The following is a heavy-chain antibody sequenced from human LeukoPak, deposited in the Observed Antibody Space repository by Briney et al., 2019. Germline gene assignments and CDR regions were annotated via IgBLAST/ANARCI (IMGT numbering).Heavy chain of an antibody. D-gene: IGHD4-11*01. Sequence: GGSLRLSCAASGFTFSSYEMTWVRQAPGKGLGWVSYISDGGTTMYYADSVKGRFTVSRDNAKNSLYLHMDSLRPEDTAIYYCARVPQFYYYYYMDVWGKGTTVTISS. V-gene: IGHV3-48*03. CDR1: GFTFSSYE. CDR3: ARVPQFYYYYYMDV. CDR2: ISDGGTTM. J-gene: IGHJ6*03.